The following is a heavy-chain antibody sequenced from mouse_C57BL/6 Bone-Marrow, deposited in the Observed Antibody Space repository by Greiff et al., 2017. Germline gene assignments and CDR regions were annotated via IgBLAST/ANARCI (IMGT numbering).Heavy chain of an antibody. D-gene: IGHD1-1*01. CDR2: INPNYGTT. V-gene: IGHV1-39*01. J-gene: IGHJ1*03. CDR1: GYSFTDFN. Sequence: EVKLMESGPELVKPGASVKISCKASGYSFTDFNMNWVKQSNGKSLEWIGVINPNYGTTSYNQKFKGKATLTVDQSSSTAYMQLNSLTSEDSAVXYCARTITTVVGNYWYFDVWGTGTTVTVSS. CDR3: ARTITTVVGNYWYFDV.